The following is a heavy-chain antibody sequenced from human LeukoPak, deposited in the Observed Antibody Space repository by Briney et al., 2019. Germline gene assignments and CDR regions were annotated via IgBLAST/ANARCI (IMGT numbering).Heavy chain of an antibody. CDR3: ARHTPLLWFAVNY. J-gene: IGHJ4*02. Sequence: PSETLSLTCTVSGDSISSGRYYWGWVRQPPGKGLEWIGSISYSGSTSYNPSLKSRVTISVDTSKNQFSLKLTPVTAADTAVYYCARHTPLLWFAVNYWGQGTLVTVSS. D-gene: IGHD3-10*01. CDR1: GDSISSGRYY. CDR2: ISYSGST. V-gene: IGHV4-39*01.